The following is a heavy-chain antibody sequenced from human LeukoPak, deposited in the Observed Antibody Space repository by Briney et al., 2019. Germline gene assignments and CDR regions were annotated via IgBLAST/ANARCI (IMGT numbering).Heavy chain of an antibody. CDR3: AKDRGQIYYNYYMDV. CDR1: GFAVSDYW. D-gene: IGHD3-10*01. Sequence: PGGSLRLSCAASGFAVSDYWMNWVRQAPGKGLEWVSTHGGGGIDTYYADSVKGRFTISRDNSKNTLYLHMNSLRAEDTAVYYCAKDRGQIYYNYYMDVWGKGTTVTVSS. J-gene: IGHJ6*03. V-gene: IGHV3-23*01. CDR2: HGGGGIDT.